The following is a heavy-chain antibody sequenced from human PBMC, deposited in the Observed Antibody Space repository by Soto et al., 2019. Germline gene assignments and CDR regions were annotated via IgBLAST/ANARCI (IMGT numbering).Heavy chain of an antibody. CDR3: ARAEDYGDYYYYGMDV. CDR2: ISSSSSYI. J-gene: IGHJ6*02. CDR1: GFTFSSYS. Sequence: GGSLRLSCAASGFTFSSYSMNWVRQAPGKGLEWVSSISSSSSYIYYADSVKGRFTISRDNAKNSLYLQMNSLRAEDTAVYYCARAEDYGDYYYYGMDVWGQGTTVTVSS. D-gene: IGHD4-17*01. V-gene: IGHV3-21*01.